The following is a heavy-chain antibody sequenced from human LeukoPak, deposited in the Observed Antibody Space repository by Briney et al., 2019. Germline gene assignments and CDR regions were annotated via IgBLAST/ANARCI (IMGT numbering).Heavy chain of an antibody. CDR1: GYTLTELS. Sequence: ASVKVSCKVSGYTLTELSMHWVRQAPGKGLEWMGGFDPEDGETIYAQKFQGRVTMTEDTSTDTAYMELSRLRSDDTAVYYCARWGMGNSITIFGVLREAFDIWGQGTMVTVSS. CDR3: ARWGMGNSITIFGVLREAFDI. CDR2: FDPEDGET. J-gene: IGHJ3*02. D-gene: IGHD3-3*01. V-gene: IGHV1-24*01.